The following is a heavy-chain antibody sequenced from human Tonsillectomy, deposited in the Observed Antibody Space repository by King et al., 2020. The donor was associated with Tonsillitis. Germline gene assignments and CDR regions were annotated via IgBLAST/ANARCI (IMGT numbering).Heavy chain of an antibody. Sequence: QLQESGPGLVKPSETLSLTCTVSGGSISSSSYYWGWIRQPPGKGLEWIGTFFYSGGTYYNPSLKSRVTISVDTSKNQFSLKLNSVTAADTAVYFCASLVYDSLGKWAFDIWGQGTMVTVSS. CDR1: GGSISSSSYY. V-gene: IGHV4-39*01. CDR3: ASLVYDSLGKWAFDI. CDR2: FFYSGGT. J-gene: IGHJ3*02. D-gene: IGHD3-22*01.